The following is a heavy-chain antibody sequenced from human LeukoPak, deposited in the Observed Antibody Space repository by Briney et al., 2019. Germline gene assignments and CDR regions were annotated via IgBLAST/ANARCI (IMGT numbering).Heavy chain of an antibody. CDR3: ARILPVDYGFDY. V-gene: IGHV5-51*01. J-gene: IGHJ4*02. CDR2: IYPGDSDT. CDR1: GYSFVSYY. Sequence: GESLKISCKASGYSFVSYYIAWVRQMPGKGLEWMGIIYPGDSDTTYSPSFEGQVTISADKSITTAYLQWSSLRASDSAMYYCARILPVDYGFDYWGQGTLVTVSS. D-gene: IGHD4-17*01.